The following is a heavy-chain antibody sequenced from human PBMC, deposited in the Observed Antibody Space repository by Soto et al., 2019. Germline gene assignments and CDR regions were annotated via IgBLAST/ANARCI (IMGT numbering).Heavy chain of an antibody. Sequence: GASVKVSCNASGFTFTSSAVQWVRPARGQRLEWIGCIVVGSANTNYAQKFQERVTITRDMSRSTAYMELSSLRSEDTAVYYCAADRESDFWSGYVTLDAFDIWGQGTMVTVSS. J-gene: IGHJ3*02. D-gene: IGHD3-3*01. CDR3: AADRESDFWSGYVTLDAFDI. CDR2: IVVGSANT. CDR1: GFTFTSSA. V-gene: IGHV1-58*01.